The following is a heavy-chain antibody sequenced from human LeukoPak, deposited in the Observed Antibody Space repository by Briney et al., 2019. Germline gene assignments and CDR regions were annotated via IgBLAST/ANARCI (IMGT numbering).Heavy chain of an antibody. V-gene: IGHV1-8*01. CDR3: ARRVGSGWPVQH. CDR2: MNPNSGNR. J-gene: IGHJ1*01. CDR1: GYTFSSYD. D-gene: IGHD6-19*01. Sequence: ASVKVSCKASGYTFSSYDINWVRQATGQGLEWMGWMNPNSGNRGYAQKFQGRLNMTRNTSISTAYMGLSSLRSEDSAVYYCARRVGSGWPVQHWGQGTLVTVSS.